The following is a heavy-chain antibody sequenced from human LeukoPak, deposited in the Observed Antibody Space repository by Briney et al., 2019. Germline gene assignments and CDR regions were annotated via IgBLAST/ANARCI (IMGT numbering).Heavy chain of an antibody. CDR3: ARVYYSRSYDYWYFDL. CDR2: IYYSGNT. J-gene: IGHJ2*01. CDR1: GGSISSYY. V-gene: IGHV4-59*01. D-gene: IGHD6-13*01. Sequence: SETLSLTCTVSGGSISSYYRSWIRQPPGKGLEWIGYIYYSGNTNYNPSLKSRVTISVDTSKNQFSLKLSSVTAADAAVYYCARVYYSRSYDYWYFDLWGRGTLVTVSS.